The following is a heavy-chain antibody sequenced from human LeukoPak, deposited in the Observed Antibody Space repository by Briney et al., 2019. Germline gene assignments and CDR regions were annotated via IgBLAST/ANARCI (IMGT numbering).Heavy chain of an antibody. CDR1: GFTFSSYG. D-gene: IGHD5-12*01. CDR3: ARDSGYEDLGFDP. V-gene: IGHV3-33*01. CDR2: IWYDGSNK. Sequence: PGRSLRLSCAASGFTFSSYGMHWVRQAPGKGLEWVAVIWYDGSNKYYADSVKGRFTISRDNSKNTPYLQMNSLRAEDTAVYYCARDSGYEDLGFDPWGQGTLVTVSS. J-gene: IGHJ5*02.